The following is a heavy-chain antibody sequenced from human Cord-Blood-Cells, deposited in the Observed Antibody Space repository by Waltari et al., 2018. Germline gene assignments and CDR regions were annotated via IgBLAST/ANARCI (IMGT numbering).Heavy chain of an antibody. D-gene: IGHD3-10*01. Sequence: QLQLQESGPGLVKPSETLSLTCTVSGGSISSSSYYWGWIRQPPGKGLEWIGSIYYSGSTYYNPSLKCRVTISVDTSKNQFSLKLSSVTAADTAVYYCARVGGSGSYYNWFDPWGQGTLVTVSS. CDR2: IYYSGST. CDR3: ARVGGSGSYYNWFDP. J-gene: IGHJ5*02. CDR1: GGSISSSSYY. V-gene: IGHV4-39*01.